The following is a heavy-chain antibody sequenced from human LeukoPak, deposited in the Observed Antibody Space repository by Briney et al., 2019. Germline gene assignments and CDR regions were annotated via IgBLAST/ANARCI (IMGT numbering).Heavy chain of an antibody. CDR3: VRCKQPDY. Sequence: PETLSVTSVDHRGSSTVYYWCWMRQPPGKGLERGGEINHSGSTNYNPTLKSRVTISVDTSKNKFSMKMSSVTAADTAVDYFVRCKQPDYWGQGTLVTVSS. J-gene: IGHJ4*02. CDR2: INHSGST. D-gene: IGHD1/OR15-1a*01. V-gene: IGHV4-34*01. CDR1: RGSSTVYY.